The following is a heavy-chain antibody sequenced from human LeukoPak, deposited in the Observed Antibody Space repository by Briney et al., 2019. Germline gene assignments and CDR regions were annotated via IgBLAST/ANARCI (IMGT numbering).Heavy chain of an antibody. Sequence: SETLTLTCTVSGGSISSGGYYWSCIRQHPGKGLEWIGYIYYSGSTYYNPSLKSRVTISVDTSKNQFSLKLSSVTAADTAVYYCARRYCSGGSCSAYAFDIWGQGTMVTVSS. CDR2: IYYSGST. J-gene: IGHJ3*02. CDR3: ARRYCSGGSCSAYAFDI. CDR1: GGSISSGGYY. D-gene: IGHD2-15*01. V-gene: IGHV4-31*03.